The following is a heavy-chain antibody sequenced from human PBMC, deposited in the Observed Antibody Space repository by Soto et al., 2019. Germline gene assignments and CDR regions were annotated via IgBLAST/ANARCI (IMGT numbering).Heavy chain of an antibody. CDR3: ARTYYDILTGATNIDY. V-gene: IGHV4-31*03. Sequence: SETLSLTCTVSGGSISSGGYYWSWIRQHPGKGLEWIGYIYYSGSTYYNQSLKSRVTISVDTSKNQFSLKLSSVTAADTAVFYCARTYYDILTGATNIDYWGQGTLVTVSS. J-gene: IGHJ4*02. D-gene: IGHD3-9*01. CDR1: GGSISSGGYY. CDR2: IYYSGST.